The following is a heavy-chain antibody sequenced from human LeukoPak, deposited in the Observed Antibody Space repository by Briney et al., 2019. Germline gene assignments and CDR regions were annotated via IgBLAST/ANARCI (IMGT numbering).Heavy chain of an antibody. CDR3: ARDLLEYVEMATISSYGY. CDR1: GYTFTSYY. D-gene: IGHD5-24*01. Sequence: ASVKVSCKASGYTFTSYYMHWVRQAPGQGLEWMGIINPSGGSTGYAQKFQGRVTMTRDTSTSTVYMELSSLRSEDTAVYYCARDLLEYVEMATISSYGYWGQGTLVTVSS. J-gene: IGHJ4*02. V-gene: IGHV1-46*01. CDR2: INPSGGST.